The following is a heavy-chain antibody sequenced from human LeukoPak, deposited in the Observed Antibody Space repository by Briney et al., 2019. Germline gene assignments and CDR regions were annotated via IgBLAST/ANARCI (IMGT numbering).Heavy chain of an antibody. CDR2: IKQDGSEK. J-gene: IGHJ4*02. CDR1: GFTFSSYW. Sequence: PGGSLRLSCAASGFTFSSYWMSWVRQAPGKGLEWVANIKQDGSEKYYVDSVKGRFTISRDNAKNSLYLQMNSLRAEDTAVYYCARDPQPSSGWRPFDYWGQGTLVTISS. D-gene: IGHD6-19*01. V-gene: IGHV3-7*01. CDR3: ARDPQPSSGWRPFDY.